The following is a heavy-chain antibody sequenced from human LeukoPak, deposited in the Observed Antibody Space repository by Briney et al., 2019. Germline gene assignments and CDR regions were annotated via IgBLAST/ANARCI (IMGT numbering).Heavy chain of an antibody. V-gene: IGHV4-61*01. J-gene: IGHJ6*02. CDR3: ARSNPPRVATRSQDYYYYGMDV. Sequence: SETLSLTCTVSGGSISSSSYYWSWIRQPPGKGLEWIGYIYYSGSTNYNPSLKSRVTISVDTSKNQFSLKLSSVTAADTAVYYCARSNPPRVATRSQDYYYYGMDVWGQGTTVTVSS. CDR2: IYYSGST. CDR1: GGSISSSSYY. D-gene: IGHD5-12*01.